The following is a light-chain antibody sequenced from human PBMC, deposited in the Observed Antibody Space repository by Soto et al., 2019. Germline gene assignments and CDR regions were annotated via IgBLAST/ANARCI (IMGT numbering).Light chain of an antibody. CDR2: GSS. CDR3: QQYTNWSPIT. Sequence: DIVMTQSPATLSVSPGERATLSCRASQSVSSNLAWYQQKPGQAPRLLIYGSSTRATGVPARFSGSGSGADFTLTISNLQSEDFAVYYCQQYTNWSPITFGQGTRLEIK. CDR1: QSVSSN. V-gene: IGKV3-15*01. J-gene: IGKJ5*01.